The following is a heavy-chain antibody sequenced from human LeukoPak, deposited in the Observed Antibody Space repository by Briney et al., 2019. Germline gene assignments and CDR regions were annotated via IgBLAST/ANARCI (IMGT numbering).Heavy chain of an antibody. D-gene: IGHD3-10*01. V-gene: IGHV3-7*03. CDR3: VKDRSYISFDI. Sequence: PGGSLRLSCAASGFTFSNYWMTWVRQAPGKGQEWVASIKEDGSEKYFVDSVKGRFTISRDNAKKSLYLQMNSLRAEDTAFYYCVKDRSYISFDIWGQGTMVTVSS. CDR1: GFTFSNYW. CDR2: IKEDGSEK. J-gene: IGHJ3*02.